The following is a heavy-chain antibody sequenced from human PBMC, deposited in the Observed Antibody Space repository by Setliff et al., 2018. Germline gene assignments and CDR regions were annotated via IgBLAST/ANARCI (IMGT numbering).Heavy chain of an antibody. CDR3: ARARGHYYDSSGRSGYFQH. Sequence: SETLSLTCTVSGGSISSYYWSWIRQPPGKGLEWIGYIYYSGSTNYNPSLKSRVTISVDTSKNQFSLKLKSVTAADTAVYYCARARGHYYDSSGRSGYFQHWGQGTLVTVSS. CDR1: GGSISSYY. J-gene: IGHJ1*01. D-gene: IGHD3-22*01. CDR2: IYYSGST. V-gene: IGHV4-59*08.